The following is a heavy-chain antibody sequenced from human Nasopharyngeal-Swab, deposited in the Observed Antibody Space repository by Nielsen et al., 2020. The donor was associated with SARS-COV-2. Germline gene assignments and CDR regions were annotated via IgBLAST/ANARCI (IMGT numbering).Heavy chain of an antibody. CDR2: LNPTSGNT. CDR1: GYTSTTYD. J-gene: IGHJ3*02. V-gene: IGHV1-8*01. Sequence: ASVKVSCKASGYTSTTYDYNWLRRATGQGREWMGWLNPTSGNTGYAQKFQGRVTMTRNTSISTAYMELSSLRSDDTAVYYCATPWAGGPRVTYAFDIWGQGTMVTVSS. D-gene: IGHD4-17*01. CDR3: ATPWAGGPRVTYAFDI.